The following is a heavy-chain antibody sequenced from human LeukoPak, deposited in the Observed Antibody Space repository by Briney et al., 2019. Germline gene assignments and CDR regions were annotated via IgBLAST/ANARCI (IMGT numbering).Heavy chain of an antibody. CDR3: ARGGYLLGGY. J-gene: IGHJ4*02. CDR2: ISSSSSYI. Sequence: GGSLRLSCAASGFTFSSYAMSWVRQAPGKGLEWVSSISSSSSYIYYADSVKGRFTISRDNAKNSLYLQMNSLRAEDTAVYYCARGGYLLGGYWGQGTLVTVSS. V-gene: IGHV3-21*01. CDR1: GFTFSSYA. D-gene: IGHD7-27*01.